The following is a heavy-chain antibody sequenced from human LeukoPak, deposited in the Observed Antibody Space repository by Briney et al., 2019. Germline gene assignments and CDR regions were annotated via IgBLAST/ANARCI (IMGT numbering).Heavy chain of an antibody. CDR2: IYSGGST. J-gene: IGHJ4*02. Sequence: QPGGSLRLSCAASGFTVSSNYMSWVRQAPGKGLEWVSVIYSGGSTYYADSVKGRFTISRDNSKNTLSLQMNSLRAEDTAVYYCARDSGDSSSWYYDFDYWGQGTLVTVSS. V-gene: IGHV3-53*01. D-gene: IGHD6-13*01. CDR1: GFTVSSNY. CDR3: ARDSGDSSSWYYDFDY.